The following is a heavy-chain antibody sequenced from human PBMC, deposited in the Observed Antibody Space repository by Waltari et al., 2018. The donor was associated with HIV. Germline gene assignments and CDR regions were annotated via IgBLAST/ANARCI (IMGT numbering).Heavy chain of an antibody. V-gene: IGHV3-33*06. CDR1: GFSFSSYG. CDR2: IWSDGYNK. Sequence: QVDLMESGGGVVQPGGSLQLSCAASGFSFSSYGMHWVRQAPGTGLEWVAVIWSDGYNKFYADSVRGRFTFSRDNSKYTLSLQMNSLRAEDTALYYCVKERGPFNGFDIWGQGTMVTVSS. CDR3: VKERGPFNGFDI. D-gene: IGHD3-16*01. J-gene: IGHJ3*02.